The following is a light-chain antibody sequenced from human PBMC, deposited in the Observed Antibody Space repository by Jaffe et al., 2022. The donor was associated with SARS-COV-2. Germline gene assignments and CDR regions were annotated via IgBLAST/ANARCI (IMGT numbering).Light chain of an antibody. Sequence: SYELTQPPSVTVSPGQTARITCSGDKLGDKYVSWYQQKPGQSPVVVIHHGSRWPSGIPERFSGSISGNTATLTISGTQTLDEADYYCQTWDSGTASDVFGTGTKVTVL. J-gene: IGLJ1*01. V-gene: IGLV3-1*01. CDR1: KLGDKY. CDR3: QTWDSGTASDV. CDR2: HGS.